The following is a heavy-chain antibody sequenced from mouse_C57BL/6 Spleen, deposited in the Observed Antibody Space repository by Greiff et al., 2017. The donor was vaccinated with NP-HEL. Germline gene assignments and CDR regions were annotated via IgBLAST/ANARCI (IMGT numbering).Heavy chain of an antibody. J-gene: IGHJ3*01. D-gene: IGHD4-1*01. CDR3: ARGVPGTWFAY. Sequence: QVQLQQSGAELVKPGASVKISCKASGYAFSSYWMNWVKQRPGKGLEWIGQIYPGDGDTNYNGKFKGKATLTADKSSSTAYMQLSSLTSEDAAVYFCARGVPGTWFAYWGQGTLVTVSA. CDR2: IYPGDGDT. V-gene: IGHV1-80*01. CDR1: GYAFSSYW.